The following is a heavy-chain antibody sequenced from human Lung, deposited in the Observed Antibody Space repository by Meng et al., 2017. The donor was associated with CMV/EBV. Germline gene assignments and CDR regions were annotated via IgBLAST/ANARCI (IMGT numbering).Heavy chain of an antibody. CDR2: IYSGGST. J-gene: IGHJ6*02. CDR1: GFTFDDYG. CDR3: ARDQGSEYSYGQAYYYGMDV. V-gene: IGHV3-66*02. Sequence: ESXKISCAASGFTFDDYGMSWVRQAPGKGLEWVSVIYSGGSTYYADSVKGRFTISRDNFKNTLYLQMNSLRAEDTAVYYCARDQGSEYSYGQAYYYGMDVXGQGXTVTVSS. D-gene: IGHD5-18*01.